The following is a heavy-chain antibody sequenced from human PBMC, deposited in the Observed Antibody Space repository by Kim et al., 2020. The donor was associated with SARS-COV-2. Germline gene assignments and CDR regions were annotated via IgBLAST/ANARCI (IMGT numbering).Heavy chain of an antibody. J-gene: IGHJ2*01. CDR1: GFTFSSYA. V-gene: IGHV3-23*01. CDR2: ISGTGANT. CDR3: AKPPPASGFHWYFDL. D-gene: IGHD3-3*01. Sequence: GGSLRLSCEGPGFTFSSYAMNWVRQAPGKGLEWVSAISGTGANTYYADSVKGRFTISRDNSQNTVYLQMNSLRAEDAAVYYCAKPPPASGFHWYFDLWGRGTQVTVSS.